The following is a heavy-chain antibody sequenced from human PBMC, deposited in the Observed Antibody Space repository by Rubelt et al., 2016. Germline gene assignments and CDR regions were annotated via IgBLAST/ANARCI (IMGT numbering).Heavy chain of an antibody. CDR2: NYYSGST. CDR3: AYSSGYYDEYFQH. J-gene: IGHJ1*01. CDR1: GDSISSSSYY. V-gene: IGHV4-39*07. D-gene: IGHD3-22*01. Sequence: QLQLQESGPGLVKPSETLSLTCTVSGDSISSSSYYWGWIRQPPGKGLEYIGSNYYSGSTYYNPSLKSRVPTSGDTSTNQFPLKLSSVTAADTAVYYCAYSSGYYDEYFQHWGQGTLVTVSS.